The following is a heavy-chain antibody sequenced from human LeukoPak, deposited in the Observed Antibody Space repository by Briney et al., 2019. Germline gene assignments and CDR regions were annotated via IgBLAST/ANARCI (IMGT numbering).Heavy chain of an antibody. CDR1: GFTFSSYG. Sequence: GGSLRLSCAASGFTFSSYGMHWVRQAPGKGLEWVAFIRYDGSNKYYADSVKGRFTISRDNSKYTLYLQMNSLRAEDTAVYYCAKETPYYDILTGYPPHDYWGQGTLVTVSS. J-gene: IGHJ4*02. D-gene: IGHD3-9*01. V-gene: IGHV3-30*02. CDR2: IRYDGSNK. CDR3: AKETPYYDILTGYPPHDY.